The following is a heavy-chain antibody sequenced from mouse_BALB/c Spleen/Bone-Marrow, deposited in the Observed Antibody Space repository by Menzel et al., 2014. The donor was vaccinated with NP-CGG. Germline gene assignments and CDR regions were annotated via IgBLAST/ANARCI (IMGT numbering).Heavy chain of an antibody. V-gene: IGHV5-12-1*01. CDR2: ISSGGGST. Sequence: EVQGVESGGGLVKPGGSLKLSCAASGFAFSSYDMSWVRQTPEKRLEWAAYISSGGGSTYYPDTVKGRFTISRDNAKNTLYLQMSSLKSEDTAMYYCAREVLRDYFDYWGQGTTLTVSS. CDR3: AREVLRDYFDY. J-gene: IGHJ2*01. CDR1: GFAFSSYD. D-gene: IGHD1-1*01.